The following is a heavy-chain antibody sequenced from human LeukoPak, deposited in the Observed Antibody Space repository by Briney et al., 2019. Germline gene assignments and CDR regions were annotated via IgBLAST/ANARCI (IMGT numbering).Heavy chain of an antibody. V-gene: IGHV5-51*01. CDR2: IFPDGSDT. Sequence: GESLKISCKGSGYSFTSYWIAWVRQMPGKGLEWMGIIFPDGSDTRYSPSFQGQVTISADKSISTAHLQWSSLKASDSGMYYCARVEGLWSGTAHNWFDPWGQGTLVTVSS. J-gene: IGHJ5*02. D-gene: IGHD5-18*01. CDR3: ARVEGLWSGTAHNWFDP. CDR1: GYSFTSYW.